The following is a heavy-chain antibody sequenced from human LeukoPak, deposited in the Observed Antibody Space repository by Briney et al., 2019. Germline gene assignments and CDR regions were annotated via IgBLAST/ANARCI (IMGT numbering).Heavy chain of an antibody. J-gene: IGHJ3*02. V-gene: IGHV3-9*01. CDR2: ISWNSGSI. CDR1: GFTFDDYA. CDR3: VKGYYDSSGFSDAFDI. Sequence: GGSLRLSCAASGFTFDDYAMHWVRQAPGKGLEWVSGISWNSGSIGYADSVKGRFTISRDNAKNSQYLQMNSLRADDTALYCCVKGYYDSSGFSDAFDIWGQGTMVTVSS. D-gene: IGHD3-22*01.